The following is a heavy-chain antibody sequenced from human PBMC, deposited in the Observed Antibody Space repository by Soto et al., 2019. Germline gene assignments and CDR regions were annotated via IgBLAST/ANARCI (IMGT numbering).Heavy chain of an antibody. J-gene: IGHJ4*02. V-gene: IGHV3-15*07. D-gene: IGHD1-1*01. CDR3: TTDWAGLEPATLV. CDR1: GFTFNNAW. CDR2: IKSNSDGGTT. Sequence: PGGSLRLSCAASGFTFNNAWMNWVRQAPGKGLEWVGRIKSNSDGGTTDYAAPVKGRFTISRDDSKNTLYLQLNSLKIEDTAVYYCTTDWAGLEPATLVWGQGTLVTVSS.